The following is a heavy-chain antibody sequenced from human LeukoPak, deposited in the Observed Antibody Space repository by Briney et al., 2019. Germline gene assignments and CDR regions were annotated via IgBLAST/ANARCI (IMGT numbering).Heavy chain of an antibody. CDR1: GFNFYSYW. Sequence: PGGSLRLSCTASGFNFYSYWMHWVRQAPGKGLVWVSRIDSSGIGTSYADSVKGRFTISRDNAKNSLYLQMNSLRAEDTAVYYCARDGPLNWGQGTLVTVSS. V-gene: IGHV3-74*01. J-gene: IGHJ4*02. CDR3: ARDGPLN. CDR2: IDSSGIGT.